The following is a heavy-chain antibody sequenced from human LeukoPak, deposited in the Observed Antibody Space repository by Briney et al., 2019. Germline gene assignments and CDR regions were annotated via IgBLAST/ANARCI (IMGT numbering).Heavy chain of an antibody. CDR1: GYTFTSYG. CDR3: ARVDPNYDFWSGYYPFDY. V-gene: IGHV1-18*01. D-gene: IGHD3-3*01. CDR2: ISAYNGNT. J-gene: IGHJ4*02. Sequence: GASVKVSCKASGYTFTSYGISWVRQAPGQGLEWMGWISAYNGNTNYAQKLQGRVTMTTDTSTSTAYMELRSLRSEDTAVYYCARVDPNYDFWSGYYPFDYWGQGTLVTVSS.